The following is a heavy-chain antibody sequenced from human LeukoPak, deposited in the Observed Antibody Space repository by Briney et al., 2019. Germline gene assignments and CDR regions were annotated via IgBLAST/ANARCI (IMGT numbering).Heavy chain of an antibody. CDR2: IYSGGST. CDR3: ARGGSYFDISGYYFY. CDR1: GFTVGSNT. V-gene: IGHV3-66*01. Sequence: GSLRLSCAASGFTVGSNTMSWVRQAPGKGLEWVSIIYSGGSTSYADSVKGRFTISRDNSKNTLYLQMNSLRTKDTAVYYCARGGSYFDISGYYFYWGQGTLVTVSS. D-gene: IGHD3-22*01. J-gene: IGHJ4*02.